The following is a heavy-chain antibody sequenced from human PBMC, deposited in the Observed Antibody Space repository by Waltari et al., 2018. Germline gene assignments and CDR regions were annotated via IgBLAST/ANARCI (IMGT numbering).Heavy chain of an antibody. CDR3: ARDGDGYPD. CDR1: GFMFSTNW. V-gene: IGHV3-7*01. Sequence: EVKLVDSRGGLVQPGGSLRLSCAASGFMFSTNWMGWVRQAPGKGLVWVSNIKEDGSEEYYVDSVKGRFTISRDNAKTSLYLQMNSLRVEDTAVYYCARDGDGYPDWGQGSLVIVSS. D-gene: IGHD5-12*01. CDR2: IKEDGSEE. J-gene: IGHJ4*02.